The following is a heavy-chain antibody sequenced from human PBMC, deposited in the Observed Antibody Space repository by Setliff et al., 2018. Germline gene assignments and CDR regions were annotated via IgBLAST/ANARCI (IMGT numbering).Heavy chain of an antibody. D-gene: IGHD2-2*01. CDR2: INPNGDRT. CDR1: GYAFTNYY. Sequence: ASVKVSCKASGYAFTNYYIHWVRQAPGQGLEWMMMINPNGDRTTYAQKFQGRVTMTRDTSTSTVYMELSSLRSEDTAVYYCARSTSWFSTNYWGQGTPVTVSS. CDR3: ARSTSWFSTNY. V-gene: IGHV1-46*03. J-gene: IGHJ4*02.